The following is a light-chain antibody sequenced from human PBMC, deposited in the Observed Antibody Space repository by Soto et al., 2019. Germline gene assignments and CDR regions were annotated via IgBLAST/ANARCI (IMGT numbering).Light chain of an antibody. CDR1: SSNIGSNF. J-gene: IGLJ3*02. V-gene: IGLV1-47*01. CDR3: SAWDDSLSGGV. CDR2: RNN. Sequence: QSVLTQPPSASGTPGQRVTISCSGSSSNIGSNFVYWYQQFPGTAPKLLIYRNNQRPSGVPDRCSGSKYGTSASLAISGLPYEDEADYYCSAWDDSLSGGVFGGGTKLTVL.